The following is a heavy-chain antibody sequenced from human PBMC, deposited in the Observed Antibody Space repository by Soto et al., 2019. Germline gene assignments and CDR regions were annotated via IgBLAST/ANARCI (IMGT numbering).Heavy chain of an antibody. J-gene: IGHJ6*02. Sequence: EEQVVESGGDLVKHGGALRLSCAASGFTFSSYAMSWVRQPPGKGLEWLSCISSGGSATYYADSVKGRFTISRDTAKNSLYLQMHSLSDAATAFYVCARSKSVPAGYYYGMDVWGQGTPVTVSS. D-gene: IGHD3-10*02. V-gene: IGHV3-48*02. CDR1: GFTFSSYA. CDR3: ARSKSVPAGYYYGMDV. CDR2: ISSGGSAT.